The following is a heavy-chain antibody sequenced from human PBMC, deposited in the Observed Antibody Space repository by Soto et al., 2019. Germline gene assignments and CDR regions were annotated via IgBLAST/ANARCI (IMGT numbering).Heavy chain of an antibody. J-gene: IGHJ4*02. CDR3: ARSVYDFWSGSYYFDY. CDR1: GFTFSSYS. V-gene: IGHV3-21*01. Sequence: GGSLRLSCAASGFTFSSYSMNWVRQAPGKGLEWVSSISSSSSYIYYADSVKGRFTISRDNAKNSLYLQMNSLRAEDTAVYYCARSVYDFWSGSYYFDYWGQGTLVTVSS. D-gene: IGHD3-3*01. CDR2: ISSSSSYI.